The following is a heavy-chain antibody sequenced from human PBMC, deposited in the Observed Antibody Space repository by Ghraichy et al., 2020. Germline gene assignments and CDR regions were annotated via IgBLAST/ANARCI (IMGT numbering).Heavy chain of an antibody. CDR1: GFTFSSYG. J-gene: IGHJ6*02. CDR3: ARDGAAAAGTGTYYYYYGMDV. D-gene: IGHD6-13*01. V-gene: IGHV3-33*01. Sequence: LNISCAASGFTFSSYGMHWVRQAPGKGLEWVAVIWYDGSNKYYADSVKGRFTISRDNSKNTLYLQMNSLRAEDTAVYYCARDGAAAAGTGTYYYYYGMDVWGQGTTVTVSS. CDR2: IWYDGSNK.